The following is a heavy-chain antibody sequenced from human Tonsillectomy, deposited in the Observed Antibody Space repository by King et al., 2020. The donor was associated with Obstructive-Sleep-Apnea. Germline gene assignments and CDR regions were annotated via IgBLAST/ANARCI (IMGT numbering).Heavy chain of an antibody. CDR1: GGSISSGSYY. CDR2: IYHSGST. Sequence: QLQESGPGLVKPSQTLSLTCTVSGGSISSGSYYWTWIRQRPGKGLEWIGYIYHSGSTYYNPSLKGRLTISVDTSKNQFSLRLTSLTAADTAVYYCARSFGDYSHYYFDLWGRGTLVIVSS. V-gene: IGHV4-31*03. J-gene: IGHJ2*01. CDR3: ARSFGDYSHYYFDL. D-gene: IGHD4-17*01.